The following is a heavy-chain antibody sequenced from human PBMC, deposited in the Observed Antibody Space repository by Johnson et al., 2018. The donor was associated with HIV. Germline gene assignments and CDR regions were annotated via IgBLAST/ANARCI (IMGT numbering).Heavy chain of an antibody. CDR2: IGTAGDT. CDR3: RVVTGAFDI. D-gene: IGHD4-23*01. V-gene: IGHV3-13*01. J-gene: IGHJ3*02. Sequence: VLLVESGGGLVQPGGSLRLSCAASGFTFSSYAMSWVRQAPGKGLEWVSAIGTAGDTYYPGSVKGRFTISRENAKNSLYLQMNSLRAGDTAVYYCRVVTGAFDIWGQGTMVTVSS. CDR1: GFTFSSYA.